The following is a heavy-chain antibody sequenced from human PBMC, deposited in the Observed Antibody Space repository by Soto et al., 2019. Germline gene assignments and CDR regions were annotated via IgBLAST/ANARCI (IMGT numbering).Heavy chain of an antibody. CDR1: GSSISSSSDY. Sequence: SETLSLTCTVSGSSISSSSDYWTWIRQPPGTGLEWIGEINHSGSTNYNPSLKSRVTISVDTSKNQFSLKLTSVTAADTAVYYCARDKITGLFDYWGQGTLVTVSS. V-gene: IGHV4-39*07. J-gene: IGHJ4*02. D-gene: IGHD2-8*02. CDR3: ARDKITGLFDY. CDR2: INHSGST.